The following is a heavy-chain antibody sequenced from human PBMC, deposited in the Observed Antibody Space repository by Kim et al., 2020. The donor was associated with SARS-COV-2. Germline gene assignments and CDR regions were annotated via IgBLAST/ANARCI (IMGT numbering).Heavy chain of an antibody. CDR3: ARGEGTQWPFPFFYC. Sequence: SETLSLTCSVAGASINNYYWSWIRQPPGKGLEWLGYIYSTGSTNFSPSLKSLVTMSVDTSKNMFSLNVTSLTAADTAVYYCARGEGTQWPFPFFYCWGQGSLLTVSS. J-gene: IGHJ4*02. CDR1: GASINNYY. D-gene: IGHD6-19*01. V-gene: IGHV4-59*01. CDR2: IYSTGST.